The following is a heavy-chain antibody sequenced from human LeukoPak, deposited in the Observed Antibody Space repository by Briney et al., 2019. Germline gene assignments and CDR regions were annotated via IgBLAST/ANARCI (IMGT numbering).Heavy chain of an antibody. CDR1: GGSISNTNW. CDR2: VNLQGST. CDR3: SRENGAFSPFGY. Sequence: SGTLSLTCGVSGGSISNTNWWTWVRQPPGKGLEWIGEVNLQGSTNYNPSLNSRVTLALDTSKNHLSLSLTSVTAADTAVYYCSRENGAFSPFGYWGQGTLVTVPS. J-gene: IGHJ4*02. D-gene: IGHD2-8*01. V-gene: IGHV4-4*02.